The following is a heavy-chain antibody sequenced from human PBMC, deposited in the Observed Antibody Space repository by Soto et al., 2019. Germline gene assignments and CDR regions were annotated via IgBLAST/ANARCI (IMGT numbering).Heavy chain of an antibody. D-gene: IGHD2-8*02. CDR2: ISGSGGST. J-gene: IGHJ6*02. CDR3: AKIFGLLGYYYGMDV. CDR1: GFTFSSYA. Sequence: GGSLRLSCAASGFTFSSYAMSWVRQAPGKGLEWVSAISGSGGSTYYADSVKGRFTISRDNSKNTLYLQMNSLRAEDTAVYYCAKIFGLLGYYYGMDVWGQGTTVTVSS. V-gene: IGHV3-23*01.